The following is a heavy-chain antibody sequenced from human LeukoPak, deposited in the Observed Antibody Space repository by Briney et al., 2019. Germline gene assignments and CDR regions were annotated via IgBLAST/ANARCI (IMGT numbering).Heavy chain of an antibody. CDR2: ISNSGGST. D-gene: IGHD2-21*02. J-gene: IGHJ4*02. CDR3: AKDLGGDTVVLDC. CDR1: GFTFSSYA. V-gene: IGHV3-23*01. Sequence: GGSLRLSCAASGFTFSSYAMSWVRQAPGKGLEWVSAISNSGGSTYYADSVKGRFTISRDNSKNTLYLQMNSLRAEDTAVYYCAKDLGGDTVVLDCWGQGTLVTVSS.